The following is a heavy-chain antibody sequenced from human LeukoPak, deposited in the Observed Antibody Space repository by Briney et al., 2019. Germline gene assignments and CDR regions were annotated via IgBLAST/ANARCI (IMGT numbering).Heavy chain of an antibody. V-gene: IGHV3-30*04. CDR1: GFTFSSYA. D-gene: IGHD4-11*01. J-gene: IGHJ4*02. CDR2: ISYDGSNK. CDR3: ASPEREYSDYAVPNY. Sequence: QTGGSLRLSCAASGFTFSSYAMRWVRQAPGKGLEWVAVISYDGSNKYYAHSVKSRFTISRDNSKNPLYLQMSSLRAEDTAVYYCASPEREYSDYAVPNYWGQGTLVTVSS.